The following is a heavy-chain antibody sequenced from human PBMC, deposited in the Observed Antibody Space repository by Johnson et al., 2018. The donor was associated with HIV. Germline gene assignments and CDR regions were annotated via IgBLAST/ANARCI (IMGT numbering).Heavy chain of an antibody. CDR1: GFTFSDHY. D-gene: IGHD1-26*01. CDR3: ARGVVGVLSNAFDI. CDR2: INWNGGST. V-gene: IGHV3-20*04. Sequence: VQLVESGGGLVQPGGSLRLSCAASGFTFSDHYMDWVRQAPGKGLEWVSGINWNGGSTDYADSVKGRFTISRDNAKKSLYLQMNSLRAEDTALYYCARGVVGVLSNAFDIWGQGTMVIVSS. J-gene: IGHJ3*02.